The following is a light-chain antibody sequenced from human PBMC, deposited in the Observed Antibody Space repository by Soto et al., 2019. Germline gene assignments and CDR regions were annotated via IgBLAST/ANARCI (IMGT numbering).Light chain of an antibody. CDR1: QSAFYSPNNKNY. V-gene: IGKV4-1*01. CDR3: QQYYSNPPLFT. CDR2: WAS. J-gene: IGKJ3*01. Sequence: DIVITQSPDSLAVSLGERATIHCKSSQSAFYSPNNKNYLAWYQQKPGQPPKLLLSWASTRESGVPDRFSGSGSGTDFALTISSLQAEDVAVYYCQQYYSNPPLFTFGPGTKVDI.